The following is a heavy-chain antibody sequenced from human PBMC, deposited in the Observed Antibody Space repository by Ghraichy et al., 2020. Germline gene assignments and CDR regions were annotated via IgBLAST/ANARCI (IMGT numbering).Heavy chain of an antibody. Sequence: GSLNISCAASGFTFSSSAMSWVRQAPGKGLEWVSAISGSGGSTYYADSVKGRFTISRDNSKNTLYLQMNSLRAEDTAVYYCAKDNRYSGYDYGMDVWGQGATVTVSS. CDR3: AKDNRYSGYDYGMDV. CDR1: GFTFSSSA. J-gene: IGHJ6*02. CDR2: ISGSGGST. D-gene: IGHD1-26*01. V-gene: IGHV3-23*01.